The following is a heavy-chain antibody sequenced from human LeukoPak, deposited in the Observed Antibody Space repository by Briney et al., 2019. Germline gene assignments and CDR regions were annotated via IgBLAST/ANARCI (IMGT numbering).Heavy chain of an antibody. V-gene: IGHV3-33*01. CDR2: IWYAGSNK. D-gene: IGHD5-12*01. CDR1: GFTFSSYG. CDR3: ARDVTNIVATDY. Sequence: GGSLRLSCAASGFTFSSYGMHWVRQAPGKGLEWVAVIWYAGSNKFYADSVKGRFTISRDNAKNSLYLQMNSLRAEDTAVYYCARDVTNIVATDYWGQGTLVTVSS. J-gene: IGHJ4*02.